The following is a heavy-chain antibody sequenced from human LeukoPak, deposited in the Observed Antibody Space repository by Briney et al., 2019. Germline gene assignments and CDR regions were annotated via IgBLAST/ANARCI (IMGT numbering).Heavy chain of an antibody. CDR2: IQQDGSEK. J-gene: IGHJ3*02. D-gene: IGHD3-9*01. V-gene: IGHV3-7*01. CDR1: GGSISSSSYY. CDR3: ARDLYDLLTGYSHDAFDI. Sequence: PSETLSLTCTVSGGSISSSSYYWGWIRQPPGKGLEWMANIQQDGSEKYYVDSVKGRFTISRDNAKNSLYLQMNSLRAEDTAVYYCARDLYDLLTGYSHDAFDIWGQGTMVTVSS.